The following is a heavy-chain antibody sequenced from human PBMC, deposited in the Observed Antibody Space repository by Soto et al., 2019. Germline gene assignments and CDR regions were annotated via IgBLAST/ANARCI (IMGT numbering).Heavy chain of an antibody. CDR2: IIPIFGTA. CDR3: ARVAGSSQWYYYYGMDV. V-gene: IGHV1-69*13. Sequence: SVKVSCKDSGGTLSSYAISWVRQAPGQVLERTGGIIPIFGTANYAQKFQGRVTITADESTSTAYMELSSLRSEDTAVYYCARVAGSSQWYYYYGMDVWGQGTTVTVSS. CDR1: GGTLSSYA. J-gene: IGHJ6*02. D-gene: IGHD6-6*01.